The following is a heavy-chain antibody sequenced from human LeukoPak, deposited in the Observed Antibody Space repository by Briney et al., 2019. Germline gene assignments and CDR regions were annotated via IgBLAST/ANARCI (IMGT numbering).Heavy chain of an antibody. D-gene: IGHD3-22*01. CDR1: GFTFSSYS. CDR3: ARGPRRDSSGYFLNY. V-gene: IGHV3-21*01. CDR2: ISSSSSYI. J-gene: IGHJ4*02. Sequence: PGGSLRLSCAAPGFTFSSYSMNWVRQAPGKGLEWVSSISSSSSYIYYADSVKGRFTISRDNAKNSLYLQMNSLRAEDTAVYYCARGPRRDSSGYFLNYWGQGTLVTVSS.